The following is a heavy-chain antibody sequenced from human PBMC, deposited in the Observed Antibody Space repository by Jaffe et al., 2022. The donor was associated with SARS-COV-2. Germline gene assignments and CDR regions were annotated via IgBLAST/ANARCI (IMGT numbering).Heavy chain of an antibody. CDR3: AKDTAMDNYFDY. J-gene: IGHJ4*02. D-gene: IGHD5-18*01. CDR2: ISYDGSNK. Sequence: QVQLVESGGGVVQPGRSLRLSCAASGFTFSSYGMHWVRQAPGKGLEWVAVISYDGSNKYYADSVKGRFTISRDNSKNTLYLQMNSLRAEDTAVYYCAKDTAMDNYFDYWGQGTLVTVSS. CDR1: GFTFSSYG. V-gene: IGHV3-30*18.